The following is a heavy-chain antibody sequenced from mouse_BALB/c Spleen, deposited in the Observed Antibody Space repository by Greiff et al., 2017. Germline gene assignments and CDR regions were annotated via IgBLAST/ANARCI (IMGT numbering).Heavy chain of an antibody. CDR1: GFSLTSYG. CDR2: IWAGGST. CDR3: ARVTTVVATDAMDY. D-gene: IGHD1-1*01. J-gene: IGHJ4*01. Sequence: VQGVESGPGLVAPSQSLSITCTVSGFSLTSYGVHWVRQPPGKGLEWLGVIWAGGSTNYNSALMSRLSISKDNSKSQVFLKMNSLQTDDTAMYYCARVTTVVATDAMDYWGQGTSVTVSS. V-gene: IGHV2-9*02.